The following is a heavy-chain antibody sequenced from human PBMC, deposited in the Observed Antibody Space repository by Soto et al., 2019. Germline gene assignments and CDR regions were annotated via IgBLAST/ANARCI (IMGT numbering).Heavy chain of an antibody. V-gene: IGHV3-48*03. CDR2: MSYSGNTI. CDR1: GFTFSISE. Sequence: EVQLVESGGGFVQPGGSLRLSCAASGFTFSISEMTWVRQAPGKGLEWLAFMSYSGNTIYYAASVRGRFSISRDNARNSLFLQMDSLRAEDTAVYYCARGVEMATLSVRYYFDYWGHGTLVTVSS. J-gene: IGHJ4*01. CDR3: ARGVEMATLSVRYYFDY. D-gene: IGHD2-15*01.